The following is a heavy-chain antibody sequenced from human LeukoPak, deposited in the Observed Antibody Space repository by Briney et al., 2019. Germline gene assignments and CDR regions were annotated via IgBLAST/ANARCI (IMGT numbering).Heavy chain of an antibody. CDR1: GGSFSGYY. D-gene: IGHD3-16*01. J-gene: IGHJ3*02. CDR2: INHSGST. Sequence: SETLSLTCAVYGGSFSGYYWSWIRQPPGKGLEWIGEINHSGSTNYIPSLKSRVTISVDTSKNQFSLKLSSVTAADTAVYYCARHGGVIRGQGSDAFDIWGQGTMVTVSS. CDR3: ARHGGVIRGQGSDAFDI. V-gene: IGHV4-34*01.